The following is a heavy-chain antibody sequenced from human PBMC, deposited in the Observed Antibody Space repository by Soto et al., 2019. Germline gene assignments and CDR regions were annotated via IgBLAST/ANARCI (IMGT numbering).Heavy chain of an antibody. CDR1: GYSISLGYY. V-gene: IGHV4-38-2*02. Sequence: LSETLSLTCAVSGYSISLGYYWGWIRQPPGKGLEWIGSTYHSGNTYYNPSLKSRVSISLDTSKNHFSLELTSVTAADTAVYYCARDYTGGYGGVFVDYGMDVWGQGTTVTVSS. CDR3: ARDYTGGYGGVFVDYGMDV. J-gene: IGHJ6*02. CDR2: TYHSGNT. D-gene: IGHD2-8*02.